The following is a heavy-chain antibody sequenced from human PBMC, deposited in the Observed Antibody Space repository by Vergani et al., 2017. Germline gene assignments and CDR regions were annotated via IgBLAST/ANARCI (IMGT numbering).Heavy chain of an antibody. CDR2: ISSSSSYI. CDR1: GFTFSSYS. CDR3: ARDPWLGYSYGYGAMDV. Sequence: EVQLVESGGGLVKPGGSLRLSCAASGFTFSSYSMNWVRQAPGKGLEWVSSISSSSSYIYYADSVKGRFTISRDNAKNSLYLQMNSLRAEDTAVYYCARDPWLGYSYGYGAMDVWGKGTTVTVSS. D-gene: IGHD5-18*01. V-gene: IGHV3-21*01. J-gene: IGHJ6*03.